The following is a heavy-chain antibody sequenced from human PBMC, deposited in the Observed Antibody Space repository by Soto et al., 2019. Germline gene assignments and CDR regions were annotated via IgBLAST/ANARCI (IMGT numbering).Heavy chain of an antibody. D-gene: IGHD2-15*01. Sequence: SVKVXCKASGYTFTSYGISWVRQAPGQGLEWMGWISAYNGNTNYAQKLQGRVTMTTDTSTSTAYMELRSLRSDDTAVYYCARSDIVVVVAATTLASWFDPWGQGTLVTVSS. CDR1: GYTFTSYG. J-gene: IGHJ5*02. CDR2: ISAYNGNT. V-gene: IGHV1-18*01. CDR3: ARSDIVVVVAATTLASWFDP.